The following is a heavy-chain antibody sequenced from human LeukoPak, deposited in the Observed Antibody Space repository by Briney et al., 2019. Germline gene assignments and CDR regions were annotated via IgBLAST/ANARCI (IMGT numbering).Heavy chain of an antibody. Sequence: SGGSLRLSCAASGFTFSGSAMHWVRQASGKGLEWVGRIRSKANSYATAYAASVKGRFTISRDDSKNTAYLQMNSLKTEDTAVYYCTRLDYCDSSDPNYWGQGTLVTVSS. V-gene: IGHV3-73*01. J-gene: IGHJ4*02. CDR3: TRLDYCDSSDPNY. CDR2: IRSKANSYAT. D-gene: IGHD3-22*01. CDR1: GFTFSGSA.